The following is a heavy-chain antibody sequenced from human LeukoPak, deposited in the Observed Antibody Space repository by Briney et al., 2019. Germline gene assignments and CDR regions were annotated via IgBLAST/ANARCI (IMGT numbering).Heavy chain of an antibody. V-gene: IGHV1-18*01. Sequence: ASVKVSCKASGYTFTSYGISWVRQAPGQGLEWMGWISAYNGNTKYAQKLQGRVTMTTDTSTSTAYMELSSLRSEDTAVYYCAREDCSSTSCYQNYYYYYGMDVWGQGTTVTVSS. J-gene: IGHJ6*02. CDR3: AREDCSSTSCYQNYYYYYGMDV. CDR2: ISAYNGNT. D-gene: IGHD2-2*01. CDR1: GYTFTSYG.